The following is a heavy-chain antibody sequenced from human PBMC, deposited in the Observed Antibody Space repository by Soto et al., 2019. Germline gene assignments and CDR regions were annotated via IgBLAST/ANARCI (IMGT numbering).Heavy chain of an antibody. D-gene: IGHD2-2*01. CDR3: ARDRLWYSTNYYYGMDV. CDR1: GGSISSYY. Sequence: SETLSLTCTVSGGSISSYYWSWIRQPPGKGLEWIGYIYYSGSTNYNPSLKSRVTISVDTSKNQFSLKLSSVTAADTAVYYCARDRLWYSTNYYYGMDVWGQGTTVTVSS. J-gene: IGHJ6*02. CDR2: IYYSGST. V-gene: IGHV4-59*01.